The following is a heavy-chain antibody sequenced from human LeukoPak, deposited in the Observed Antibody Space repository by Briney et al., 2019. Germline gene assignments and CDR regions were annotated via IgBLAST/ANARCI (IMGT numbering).Heavy chain of an antibody. Sequence: GGSLRLSCEASEFTVMSTYMSWVRQAPGKGLEWLSVIYSGGGTQYADSVKGRFTISRDNSKNTLYLQMNSLGAEDTAVYYCAKEQFLRYFDRNGYYFDHWGQGTLVTVSS. CDR1: EFTVMSTY. CDR2: IYSGGGT. V-gene: IGHV3-53*01. J-gene: IGHJ4*02. D-gene: IGHD3-9*01. CDR3: AKEQFLRYFDRNGYYFDH.